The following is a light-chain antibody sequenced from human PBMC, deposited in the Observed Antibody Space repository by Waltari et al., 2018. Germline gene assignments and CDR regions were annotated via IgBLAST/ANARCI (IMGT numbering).Light chain of an antibody. J-gene: IGKJ4*01. CDR1: QSIDKNY. Sequence: EIVLTQSPSSLSASVGDRVTITCRASQSIDKNYLGWYQQKPGKAPKLLIYSASTLQSGVPSRFSGSGSGTDFTLTISSLQPEDFATYYCQQSHTTPRFSFGGGTKVDIK. CDR2: SAS. V-gene: IGKV1-39*01. CDR3: QQSHTTPRFS.